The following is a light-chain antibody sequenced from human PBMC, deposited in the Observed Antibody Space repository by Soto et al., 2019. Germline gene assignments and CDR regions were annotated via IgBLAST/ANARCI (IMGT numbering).Light chain of an antibody. J-gene: IGKJ1*01. CDR2: EAS. CDR3: QQYTSFPWT. CDR1: QKIDSW. Sequence: DIQMTQSPSSLSASVGDRVTITCRASQKIDSWLAWYQQKPGKAPKFLIYEASSLESGVPSRFSGSGSGTEFPLTISNLQPDDFATYFCQQYTSFPWTFGQGTNVGIK. V-gene: IGKV1-5*01.